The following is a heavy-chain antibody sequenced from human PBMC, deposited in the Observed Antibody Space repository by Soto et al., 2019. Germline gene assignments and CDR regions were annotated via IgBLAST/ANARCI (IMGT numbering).Heavy chain of an antibody. CDR1: GFPLANYP. D-gene: IGHD6-19*01. V-gene: IGHV3-48*02. J-gene: IGHJ4*02. CDR3: SKGPDTNVGWPYYFES. CDR2: SSPRGDTI. Sequence: GESLQVSCLASGFPLANYPMTWVRQTPGKGVEWISYSSPRGDTIYYADSVEGRFTISRDNARNSLSLHMSSLRDEDSALYYCSKGPDTNVGWPYYFESWGQGVPVTVSS.